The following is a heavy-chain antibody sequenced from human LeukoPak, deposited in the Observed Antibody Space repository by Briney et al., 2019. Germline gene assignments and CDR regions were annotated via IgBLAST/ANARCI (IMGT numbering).Heavy chain of an antibody. Sequence: GASVKVSCKASGGTFSSYAISWVRQAPGQGLEWMGGIIPIFGTANYAQKFQGRVTITTDESTSTAYMELSSLRSEDTAVYYCALVWFGDTEAFDIWGQGTMVTVSS. CDR1: GGTFSSYA. J-gene: IGHJ3*02. CDR3: ALVWFGDTEAFDI. D-gene: IGHD3-10*01. V-gene: IGHV1-69*05. CDR2: IIPIFGTA.